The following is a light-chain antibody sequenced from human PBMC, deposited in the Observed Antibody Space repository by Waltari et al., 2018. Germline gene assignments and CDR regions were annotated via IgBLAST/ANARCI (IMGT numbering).Light chain of an antibody. Sequence: EIVLTQSPGTLSLSPGERATPSCRASQSVTSISLTMYHPKLGQSPKLLIYGTSIRATGIPDRFSGSGSGTGFTLTISRLEPEDFAVYYCQQYDGEVVTFGGGTKVEI. CDR3: QQYDGEVVT. J-gene: IGKJ4*01. CDR1: QSVTSIS. V-gene: IGKV3-20*01. CDR2: GTS.